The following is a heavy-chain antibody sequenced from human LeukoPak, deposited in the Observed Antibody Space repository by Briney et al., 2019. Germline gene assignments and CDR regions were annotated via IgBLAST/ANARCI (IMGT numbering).Heavy chain of an antibody. CDR1: GGSISSSSYY. CDR2: AYYSGST. D-gene: IGHD4-17*01. V-gene: IGHV4-39*01. CDR3: ARPYGAAGLD. Sequence: SETLSLTCTASGGSISSSSYYWGWIRQPPGKGLEWIGSAYYSGSTYHNPSLKSRVTISVDTSKNQFSLKLSSVTAADTAVYYCARPYGAAGLDWGQGTLVTVSS. J-gene: IGHJ4*02.